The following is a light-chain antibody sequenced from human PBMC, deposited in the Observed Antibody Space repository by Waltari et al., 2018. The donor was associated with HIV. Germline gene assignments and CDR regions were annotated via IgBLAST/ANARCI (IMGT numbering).Light chain of an antibody. CDR1: QSVGNS. Sequence: ENVLTQSPVTLSLSPGERATLSCRASQSVGNSLAWYQQKPGQTPRLLIYDASNRASGIPARFSGSGSGTDFTLTISSLEPGDFAVYYCQQRTDWLLTFGGGTNLEIK. CDR3: QQRTDWLLT. V-gene: IGKV3-11*01. J-gene: IGKJ4*01. CDR2: DAS.